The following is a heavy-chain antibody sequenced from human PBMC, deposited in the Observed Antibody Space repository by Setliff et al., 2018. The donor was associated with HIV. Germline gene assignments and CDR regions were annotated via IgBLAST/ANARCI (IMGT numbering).Heavy chain of an antibody. D-gene: IGHD5-12*01. CDR2: IKQDLSEK. CDR3: ARAYTGYEY. V-gene: IGHV3-7*03. J-gene: IGHJ4*02. CDR1: GFTFNKYW. Sequence: SCAASGFTFNKYWMSWVRQAPGKGLEWVANIKQDLSEKHYVDSVKGRFIISRDNARNAVYLHMNSLRVEDTAVYYCARAYTGYEYWGQGTQVTVSS.